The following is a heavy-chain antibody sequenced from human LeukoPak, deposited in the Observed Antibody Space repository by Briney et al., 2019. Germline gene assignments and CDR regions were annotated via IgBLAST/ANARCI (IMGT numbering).Heavy chain of an antibody. V-gene: IGHV3-48*02. CDR2: ISSSSSTI. Sequence: GGSLRLSCAASGFTFSSYSMNWVRQAPGKGLEWVSYISSSSSTIYYADSVKGRFTISRDNAKNSLYLQMNSLRDEDTAVYYCAGDGMVRGVITWDAFDIWGQGTMVTVSS. CDR3: AGDGMVRGVITWDAFDI. D-gene: IGHD3-10*01. J-gene: IGHJ3*02. CDR1: GFTFSSYS.